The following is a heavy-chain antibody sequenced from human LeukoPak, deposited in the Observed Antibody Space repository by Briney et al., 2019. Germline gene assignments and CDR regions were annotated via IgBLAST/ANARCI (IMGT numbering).Heavy chain of an antibody. J-gene: IGHJ4*02. D-gene: IGHD6-19*01. V-gene: IGHV3-23*01. CDR1: GFTFSSYA. CDR3: AKVRTGIAVAGNDY. CDR2: IRGSGGST. Sequence: GGSLRLSCAASGFTFSSYAMSWVRQAPGKGLEWVSAIRGSGGSTYYADSVKGRFTISRDNSKNTLYLQMNSLRAEDTAVYYCAKVRTGIAVAGNDYWGQGTLVTVSS.